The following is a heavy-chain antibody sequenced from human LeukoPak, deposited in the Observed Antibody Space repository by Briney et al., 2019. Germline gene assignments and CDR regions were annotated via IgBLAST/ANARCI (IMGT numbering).Heavy chain of an antibody. CDR1: SGSISSGGYY. D-gene: IGHD2-15*01. V-gene: IGHV4-31*03. CDR3: AREGSRGSRRDGGFDY. Sequence: SETLSLTCTVSSGSISSGGYYWSWIRQHPGKGLEWIGYIYYSGSTYYNPSLKSRVTISVDTSKNQFSLKLSSVTAADTAVYYCAREGSRGSRRDGGFDYWGQGTLVTVSS. CDR2: IYYSGST. J-gene: IGHJ4*02.